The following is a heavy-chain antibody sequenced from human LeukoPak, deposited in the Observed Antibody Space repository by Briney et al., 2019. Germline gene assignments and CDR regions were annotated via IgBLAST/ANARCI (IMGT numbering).Heavy chain of an antibody. J-gene: IGHJ4*02. Sequence: PSETLSLTCTVSGVSISSSSYYWGWIRQPPGKGLEWIGSIYYSGSTYYNPSLKSRVTISVDTSKNQFSLKLSSVTAADTAVYYCARQSSSRYFDWLLSSGSSTEYYFDYWGQGTLVTVSS. V-gene: IGHV4-39*01. CDR3: ARQSSSRYFDWLLSSGSSTEYYFDY. CDR2: IYYSGST. CDR1: GVSISSSSYY. D-gene: IGHD3-9*01.